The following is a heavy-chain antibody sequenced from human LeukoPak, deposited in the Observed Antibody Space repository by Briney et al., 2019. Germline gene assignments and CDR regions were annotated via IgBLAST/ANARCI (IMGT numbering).Heavy chain of an antibody. CDR2: IIPILGIA. CDR3: AILGHAVVHLLDY. Sequence: GASVKVSCKASGGTFSSYAISWVRQAPGQGREWMGRIIPILGIANYAQKFQGRVTITADKSTSTAYMELSSLRSEDTAVYYCAILGHAVVHLLDYWGQGTLVTVSS. J-gene: IGHJ4*02. V-gene: IGHV1-69*04. CDR1: GGTFSSYA. D-gene: IGHD4-23*01.